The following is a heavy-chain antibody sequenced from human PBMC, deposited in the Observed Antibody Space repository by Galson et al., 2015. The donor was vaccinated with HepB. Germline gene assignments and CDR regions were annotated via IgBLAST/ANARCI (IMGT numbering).Heavy chain of an antibody. V-gene: IGHV3-33*08. J-gene: IGHJ4*02. Sequence: SLRLSCAASGFTFSSYGMHWVRQAPGKGLEWVAVIWYDGSNKYYADSVKGRFTISRDNSKNTLYPQMNSLRAEDTAVYYCARASITMVRGVPPLPGGYWGQGTLVTVSS. CDR3: ARASITMVRGVPPLPGGY. CDR2: IWYDGSNK. D-gene: IGHD3-10*01. CDR1: GFTFSSYG.